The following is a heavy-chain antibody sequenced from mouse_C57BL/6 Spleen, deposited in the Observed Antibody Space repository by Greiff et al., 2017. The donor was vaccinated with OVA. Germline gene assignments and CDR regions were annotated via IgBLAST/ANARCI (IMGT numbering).Heavy chain of an antibody. J-gene: IGHJ3*01. CDR1: GYSITSGYY. Sequence: EVQLQESGPGLVKPSQSLSLTCSVTGYSITSGYYWNWIRQFPGNKLEWMGYISYDGSNNYNPSLKNRISITRDTSKNQFFLKLNSVTTEDTATYYCARDELGRFAYWGQGTLVTVSA. CDR2: ISYDGSN. D-gene: IGHD4-1*01. V-gene: IGHV3-6*01. CDR3: ARDELGRFAY.